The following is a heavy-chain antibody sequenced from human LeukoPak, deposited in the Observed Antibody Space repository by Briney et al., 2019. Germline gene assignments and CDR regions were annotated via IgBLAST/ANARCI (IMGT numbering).Heavy chain of an antibody. CDR2: ISPYNGKT. CDR1: GYTFINYG. D-gene: IGHD2-2*01. V-gene: IGHV1-18*01. Sequence: ASVKVSCKASGYTFINYGIGWVRQAPGQGLEWMGWISPYNGKTKYAQNLQGRVTMTTDTSTSTAYMDLRSLTFDDTAVYYCARLPIIVAPAGTHQPFDPWGQGTLVIVSS. CDR3: ARLPIIVAPAGTHQPFDP. J-gene: IGHJ5*02.